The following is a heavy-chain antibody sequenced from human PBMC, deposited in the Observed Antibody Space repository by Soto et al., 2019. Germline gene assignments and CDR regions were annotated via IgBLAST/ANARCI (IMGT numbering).Heavy chain of an antibody. CDR1: GFPFISYA. J-gene: IGHJ5*02. CDR3: AKWSGFGDA. CDR2: ISNDGSTT. Sequence: PWGSLRLSCAASGFPFISYAMSWVRQAPGKGLEWVSAISNDGSTTFYADSVRGRFTISRDTSTNTLYLQMDSLRVEDTAVYFCAKWSGFGDAWGQGTLVTVSS. V-gene: IGHV3-23*01. D-gene: IGHD3-10*01.